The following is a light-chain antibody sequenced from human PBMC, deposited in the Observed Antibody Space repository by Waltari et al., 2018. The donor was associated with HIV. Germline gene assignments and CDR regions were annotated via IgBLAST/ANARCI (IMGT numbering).Light chain of an antibody. CDR1: QNLFKNSNKKSH. V-gene: IGKV4-1*01. Sequence: DIVMSQSPDSLAVSLGERATINCKSSQNLFKNSNKKSHLAWYQQKPGQPPKLLISWASTRESGVPDRFSGSGSETDFTLTISSLQTEDVAVYYCQQYYNLLPTFGPGTKVHIK. J-gene: IGKJ3*01. CDR2: WAS. CDR3: QQYYNLLPT.